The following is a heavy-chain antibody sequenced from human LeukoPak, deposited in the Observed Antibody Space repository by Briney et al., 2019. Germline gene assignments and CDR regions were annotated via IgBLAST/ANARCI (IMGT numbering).Heavy chain of an antibody. CDR1: GFTFSDSY. J-gene: IGHJ4*02. CDR3: ARDARDSGSY. Sequence: GGSLRLSCAASGFTFSDSYMSWIRQAPGKRVEWVSYISSSGSTIYYADSVKGRFTISGDDAKNSLYLQMNSLRAEDTAVYYCARDARDSGSYWGQGTLVTVSS. D-gene: IGHD1-26*01. CDR2: ISSSGSTI. V-gene: IGHV3-11*01.